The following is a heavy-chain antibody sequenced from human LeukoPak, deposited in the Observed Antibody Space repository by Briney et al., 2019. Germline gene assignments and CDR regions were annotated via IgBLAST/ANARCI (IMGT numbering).Heavy chain of an antibody. V-gene: IGHV4-59*01. Sequence: PSETLSLTCTVSGGSISTYYWSWIRQPPGKGLECVGHMYYNRGIKYNPSLKNRVSISIDTSTKQFSLKLRSVSTADTAVYYCARCRGTYYEHTIGSQRHKWFDPWGQGTLVTVS. D-gene: IGHD3-3*01. J-gene: IGHJ5*02. CDR3: ARCRGTYYEHTIGSQRHKWFDP. CDR2: MYYNRGI. CDR1: GGSISTYY.